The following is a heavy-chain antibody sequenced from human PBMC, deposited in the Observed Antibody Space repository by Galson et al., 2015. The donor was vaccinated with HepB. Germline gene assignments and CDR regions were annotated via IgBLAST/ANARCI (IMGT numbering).Heavy chain of an antibody. V-gene: IGHV3-30*04. CDR3: ARTFYVDY. J-gene: IGHJ4*02. CDR2: LSANEKNI. CDR1: GFEVSAFA. Sequence: SLRLSCAASGFEVSAFAMHWVRQTPGKRLEWVAVLSANEKNIYYAASVRGRFTISRDNSKDNLYLQMNSLRAEDTAVYYCARTFYVDYWGQGAPVTVSS.